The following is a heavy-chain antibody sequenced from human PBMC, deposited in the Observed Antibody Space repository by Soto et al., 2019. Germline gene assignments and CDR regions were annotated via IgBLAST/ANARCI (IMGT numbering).Heavy chain of an antibody. D-gene: IGHD2-2*01. CDR3: ARGSIVVVPAAMRGYFQH. J-gene: IGHJ1*01. Sequence: QVQLQQWGAGLLKPSETLSLTCAVYGGSFSGYYWSWIRQPPGKGLEWIGEINHSGSTNYNPSLKSRVTISVDTSKNQYSLKLSSVTAADTAVYYCARGSIVVVPAAMRGYFQHWGQGNLVTVSS. CDR2: INHSGST. CDR1: GGSFSGYY. V-gene: IGHV4-34*01.